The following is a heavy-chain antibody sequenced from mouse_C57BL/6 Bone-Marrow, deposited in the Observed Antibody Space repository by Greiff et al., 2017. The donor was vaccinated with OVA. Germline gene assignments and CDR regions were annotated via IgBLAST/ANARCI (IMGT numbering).Heavy chain of an antibody. CDR2: IDPANGNT. J-gene: IGHJ4*01. Sequence: VQLQQSVAELVRPGASVKLSCTASGFNIKNTYMHWVKQRPEQGLEWIGRIDPANGNTKYAPKFQGKATITADTASNTAYLQLSSLTSEDTAIYYCALLWSIFYYAMDYWGQGTSVTVSS. D-gene: IGHD2-1*01. CDR3: ALLWSIFYYAMDY. CDR1: GFNIKNTY. V-gene: IGHV14-3*01.